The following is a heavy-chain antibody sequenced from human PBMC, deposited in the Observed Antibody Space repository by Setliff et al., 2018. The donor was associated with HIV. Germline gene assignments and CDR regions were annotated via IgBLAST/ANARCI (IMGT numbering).Heavy chain of an antibody. CDR3: AREGPTVTTRYFHY. CDR2: INWNGGST. Sequence: PSETLSLTCAVYGGSFPAYYWNRVRQAPGKGLEWVSGINWNGGSTNYADSVKGRFTISRDNAKNSLYLQMNSLRVEDTALYYCAREGPTVTTRYFHYWGQGTLVTVSS. J-gene: IGHJ1*01. D-gene: IGHD4-17*01. CDR1: GGSFPAYY. V-gene: IGHV3-20*04.